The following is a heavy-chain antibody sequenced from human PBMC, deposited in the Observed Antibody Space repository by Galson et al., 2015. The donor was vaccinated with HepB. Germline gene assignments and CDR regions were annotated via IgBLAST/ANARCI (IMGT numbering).Heavy chain of an antibody. J-gene: IGHJ6*02. D-gene: IGHD6-6*01. Sequence: SGAEVKKPGESLKISCKGSGYSFTSYWIGWVRQMPGEGLEWMGIIYPGDSDTRYSPSFQGQVTISADKSISTAYLQWSSLKASDTAMYYCARSSSPAHYYYYYGMDVWGQGTTVTVSS. CDR2: IYPGDSDT. CDR3: ARSSSPAHYYYYYGMDV. V-gene: IGHV5-51*01. CDR1: GYSFTSYW.